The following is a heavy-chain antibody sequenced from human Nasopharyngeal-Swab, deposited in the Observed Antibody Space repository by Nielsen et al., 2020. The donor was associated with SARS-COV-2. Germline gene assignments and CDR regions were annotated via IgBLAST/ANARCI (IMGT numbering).Heavy chain of an antibody. CDR3: AKGLEMATADY. D-gene: IGHD5-24*01. J-gene: IGHJ4*02. Sequence: GGSLRLSCAASGFTFSGYGVHWVRQAPGKGLEWVAVISYDGSNKYYADSVKGRFTISRDNSKNTLYLQMNSLRAEDTAVYYCAKGLEMATADYWGQGTLVTVSS. CDR2: ISYDGSNK. V-gene: IGHV3-30*18. CDR1: GFTFSGYG.